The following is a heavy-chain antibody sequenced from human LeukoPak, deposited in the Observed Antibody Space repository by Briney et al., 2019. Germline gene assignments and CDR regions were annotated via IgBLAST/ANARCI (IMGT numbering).Heavy chain of an antibody. Sequence: GGSLRLSCAASGFTFSSYSMNWVRQAPGKGLEWVSSISSSGSTIYYADSVKGRFTISKDNAKNSLYLQMNSLRAEDTAVYYCAELGITMIGGVWGKGTTVTISS. J-gene: IGHJ6*04. CDR2: ISSSGSTI. CDR3: AELGITMIGGV. CDR1: GFTFSSYS. D-gene: IGHD3-10*02. V-gene: IGHV3-48*04.